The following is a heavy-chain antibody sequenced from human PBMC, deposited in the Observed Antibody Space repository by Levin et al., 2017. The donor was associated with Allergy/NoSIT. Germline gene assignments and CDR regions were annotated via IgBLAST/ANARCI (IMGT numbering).Heavy chain of an antibody. Sequence: PEASVKVSCKASGYTFTSYDITWVRQATGQGLEWMGWMNPNSGNTGYAQNFQGRVTMTRDTSISTAYMELSSLRSEDTAVYYCARRRGYSVNYYNWYYDLWGRGTLVTVSS. CDR1: GYTFTSYD. CDR2: MNPNSGNT. V-gene: IGHV1-8*01. CDR3: ARRRGYSVNYYNWYYDL. D-gene: IGHD1-26*01. J-gene: IGHJ2*01.